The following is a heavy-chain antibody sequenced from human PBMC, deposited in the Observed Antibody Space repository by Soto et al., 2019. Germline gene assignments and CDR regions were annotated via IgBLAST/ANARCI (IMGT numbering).Heavy chain of an antibody. J-gene: IGHJ5*02. CDR1: GFTFGSSA. CDR2: VVVASGYS. D-gene: IGHD6-19*01. V-gene: IGHV1-58*01. CDR3: AADVIGVAGDFDP. Sequence: LVQSGPDVKKPGTSVKVSCKTSGFTFGSSAVQWVRQARGQRLEWIGWVVVASGYSNVAQKFQDRVSLTRDLSTNTAFMELSSLTSEDSAMYYCAADVIGVAGDFDPWGQGTLVSVSS.